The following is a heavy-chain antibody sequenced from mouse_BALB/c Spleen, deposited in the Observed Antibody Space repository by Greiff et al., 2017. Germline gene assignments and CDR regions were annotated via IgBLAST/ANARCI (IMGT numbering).Heavy chain of an antibody. CDR1: GFTFSSYT. CDR2: ISSGGSYT. D-gene: IGHD2-4*01. V-gene: IGHV5-6-4*01. CDR3: TRNDYDVAWFAY. Sequence: EVQRVESGGGLVKPGGSLKLSCAASGFTFSSYTMSWVRQTPEKRLEWVATISSGGSYTYYPDSVKGRFTISRDNAKNTLYLQMSSLKSEDTAMYYCTRNDYDVAWFAYWGQGTLVTVSA. J-gene: IGHJ3*01.